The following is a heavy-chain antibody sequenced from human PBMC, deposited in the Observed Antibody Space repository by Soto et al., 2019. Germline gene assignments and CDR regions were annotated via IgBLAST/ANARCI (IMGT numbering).Heavy chain of an antibody. Sequence: QVQLVQSGVEVKKPGASVKVSCKASGYIFSSYGLSWVRLAPGQGLEWMGWISTSNGNTKCAQKFQDRVAMTTDTSTSTAYMELRSLSSDDSAVYYCASTLSSSYSPYDFNFWGQGTLVSVSS. CDR3: ASTLSSSYSPYDFNF. V-gene: IGHV1-18*04. D-gene: IGHD2-15*01. CDR1: GYIFSSYG. J-gene: IGHJ4*02. CDR2: ISTSNGNT.